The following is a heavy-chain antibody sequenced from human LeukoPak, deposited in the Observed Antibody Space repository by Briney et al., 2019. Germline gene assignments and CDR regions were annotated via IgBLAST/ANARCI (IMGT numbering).Heavy chain of an antibody. Sequence: SETLSLTCAVYGGSFSGYYWSWIRQPPGKGLEWIGEINHSGSTNYNPSLKSRVTISVDTSKNQFSLKLSSVTAADTAVYYCARVNYYDSSGYYYYYYGMDVWGKGTTVTVSS. V-gene: IGHV4-34*01. CDR1: GGSFSGYY. J-gene: IGHJ6*04. CDR2: INHSGST. D-gene: IGHD3-22*01. CDR3: ARVNYYDSSGYYYYYYGMDV.